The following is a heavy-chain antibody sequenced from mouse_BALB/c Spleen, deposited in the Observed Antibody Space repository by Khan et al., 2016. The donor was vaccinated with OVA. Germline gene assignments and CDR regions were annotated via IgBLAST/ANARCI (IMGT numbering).Heavy chain of an antibody. Sequence: EVELVESGGGLVKPGGSLKLSCAASGFTFSDYYMYWVRQTPEKRLEWVATISDGGSYTYFPASVEGRFTISRDNAKNNLYLQLISLKCEDTAMYYCTRGGYGAFGYWGQGTLSLSLQ. J-gene: IGHJ3*01. CDR3: TRGGYGAFGY. D-gene: IGHD2-14*01. CDR2: ISDGGSYT. V-gene: IGHV5-4*02. CDR1: GFTFSDYY.